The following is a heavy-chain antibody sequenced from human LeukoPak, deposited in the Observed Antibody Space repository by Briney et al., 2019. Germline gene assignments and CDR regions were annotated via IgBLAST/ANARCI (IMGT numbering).Heavy chain of an antibody. CDR3: AGGMSSGWYAPFDY. J-gene: IGHJ4*02. CDR1: GFTFSNYA. Sequence: GGSLRLSCAASGFTFSNYAMHWVRQAPGKGLEWVAVISYDGSNKYYADSVRGRFTISRDNSRNTLYLQMNGLKAEDTAVYYCAGGMSSGWYAPFDYWGQGTLVTVSS. D-gene: IGHD6-19*01. CDR2: ISYDGSNK. V-gene: IGHV3-30-3*01.